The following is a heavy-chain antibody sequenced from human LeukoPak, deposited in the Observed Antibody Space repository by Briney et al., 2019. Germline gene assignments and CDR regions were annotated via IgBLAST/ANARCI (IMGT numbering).Heavy chain of an antibody. CDR3: AKALMITFGVPGPFDY. D-gene: IGHD3-16*01. V-gene: IGHV3-23*01. Sequence: GGSLRLSCAASGFTFSSYAMSWVRQAPGKGLEWVSAISGSGGSTYYADSVKGRFTISRDNSKNTLYLQMNSLRAEDTAVYYCAKALMITFGVPGPFDYWGQGTLVTVSS. CDR2: ISGSGGST. CDR1: GFTFSSYA. J-gene: IGHJ4*02.